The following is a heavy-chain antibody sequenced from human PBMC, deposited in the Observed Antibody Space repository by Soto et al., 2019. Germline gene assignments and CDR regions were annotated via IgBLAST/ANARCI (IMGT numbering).Heavy chain of an antibody. J-gene: IGHJ4*02. V-gene: IGHV1-69*12. Sequence: QVQLVQSGAEVKKPGSSVKVSCKASGGTFRSYAISWVRQAPGQGLEWMGGIIPIFGTANYAQKFQGSVTITADESTSPAYMELSSLRSEDTAVSYCASGPRNRHYYDSSGYSFDYWGQGTLVTVSS. CDR1: GGTFRSYA. D-gene: IGHD3-22*01. CDR2: IIPIFGTA. CDR3: ASGPRNRHYYDSSGYSFDY.